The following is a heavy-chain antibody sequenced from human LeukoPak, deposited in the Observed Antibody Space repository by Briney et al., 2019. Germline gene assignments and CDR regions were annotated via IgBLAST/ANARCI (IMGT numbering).Heavy chain of an antibody. V-gene: IGHV3-11*03. CDR2: ISSSGSYT. D-gene: IGHD6-19*01. J-gene: IGHJ4*02. Sequence: PGGSLRLSCAASGFTFKDYYMSWIRQAPGKGLEWVSYISSSGSYTNYADSVQGRFTVSRDNAKNSLFLHMTSLRAEDTAVYYWARTVSRGPGGHFDYWGQGTLVIVSS. CDR3: ARTVSRGPGGHFDY. CDR1: GFTFKDYY.